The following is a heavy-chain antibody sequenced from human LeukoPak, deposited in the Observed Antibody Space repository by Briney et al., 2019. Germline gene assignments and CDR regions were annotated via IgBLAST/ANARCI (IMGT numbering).Heavy chain of an antibody. D-gene: IGHD2-2*01. CDR3: ARHPSLPIVVVPEHYLDY. CDR2: IYHSGST. CDR1: GYSISSGYY. Sequence: SETLSLTCAVSGYSISSGYYWGWIRQPPGKGLEWIGSIYHSGSTYYNPSLKSRVTISVDRSKNQFSLKLSSVTAADTAVYYCARHPSLPIVVVPEHYLDYWGQGTLVTVSS. V-gene: IGHV4-38-2*01. J-gene: IGHJ4*02.